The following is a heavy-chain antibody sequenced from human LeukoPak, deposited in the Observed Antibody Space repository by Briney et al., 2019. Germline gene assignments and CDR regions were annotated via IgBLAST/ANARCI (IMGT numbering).Heavy chain of an antibody. V-gene: IGHV1-69*13. Sequence: ASVKVSCKASGCTFSSYAISWARQAPGQGLEWMGGIIPIFGTANYAQKFQGRVTITADESTSTAYMELSSLRSEDTAVYYCASETIPRRYSYGYEDYYYGMDVWGQGTTVTVSS. CDR2: IIPIFGTA. D-gene: IGHD5-18*01. CDR3: ASETIPRRYSYGYEDYYYGMDV. J-gene: IGHJ6*02. CDR1: GCTFSSYA.